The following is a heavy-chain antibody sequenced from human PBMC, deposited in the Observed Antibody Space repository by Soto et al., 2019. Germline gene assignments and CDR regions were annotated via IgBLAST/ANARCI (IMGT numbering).Heavy chain of an antibody. V-gene: IGHV1-69*01. D-gene: IGHD3-10*01. CDR3: ASIDYYGSGDYYYYGMDV. J-gene: IGHJ6*02. CDR2: IIPIFGTA. Sequence: QVQLVQSGAEVKKPGSSVKVYCKASGGTFSSYAISWVRQAPGQGLEWMGGIIPIFGTANYAQKFQGRVTITADESTSTAYMELSSLRSEDTAVYYCASIDYYGSGDYYYYGMDVWGQGTTVTVSS. CDR1: GGTFSSYA.